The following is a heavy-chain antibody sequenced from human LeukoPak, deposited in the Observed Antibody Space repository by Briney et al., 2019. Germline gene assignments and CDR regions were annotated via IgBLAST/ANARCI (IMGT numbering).Heavy chain of an antibody. V-gene: IGHV4-59*01. CDR1: GGSISSYY. Sequence: SETLSLTCTVSGGSISSYYWSWIRQPPGKGLEWIGYIYFSGSTNYYPSLKSRVTISVDTSKNQFSLKLSSVTAADTAVYYCARVGRNGSSTSCYRPYYYGMDVWGQGTTVTVSS. J-gene: IGHJ6*02. CDR2: IYFSGST. D-gene: IGHD2-2*01. CDR3: ARVGRNGSSTSCYRPYYYGMDV.